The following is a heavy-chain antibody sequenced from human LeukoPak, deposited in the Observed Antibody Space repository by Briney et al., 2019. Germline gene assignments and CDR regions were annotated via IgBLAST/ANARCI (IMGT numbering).Heavy chain of an antibody. J-gene: IGHJ4*02. CDR3: AKEYCSNSVCHSLDY. D-gene: IGHD2-8*01. CDR1: GFTFSSSG. V-gene: IGHV3-30*18. CDR2: ISYDGSNK. Sequence: GGSLRLSCAASGFTFSSSGMHWVRQAPGKGLEWVAVISYDGSNKYCADSVKGRFTFSRDNSKNTLYLQMNSLRAEDTAVYYCAKEYCSNSVCHSLDYWGQGTLVTVSS.